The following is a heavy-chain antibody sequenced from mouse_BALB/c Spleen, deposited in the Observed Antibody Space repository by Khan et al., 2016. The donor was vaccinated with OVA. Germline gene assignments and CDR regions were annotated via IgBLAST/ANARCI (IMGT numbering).Heavy chain of an antibody. D-gene: IGHD3-1*01. CDR2: ILPRSGTT. V-gene: IGHV1-9*01. CDR1: GYTFSNYW. CDR3: ASTARAYYYSMDY. J-gene: IGHJ4*01. Sequence: QVQLKESGAELMKPGASVKISCKATGYTFSNYWIEWVKQRPGHGLEWIGEILPRSGTTNYNEKFKGKATFTADTSSNTAYMQLSSLTSEDSAVYCCASTARAYYYSMDYWGQGTSVTVSS.